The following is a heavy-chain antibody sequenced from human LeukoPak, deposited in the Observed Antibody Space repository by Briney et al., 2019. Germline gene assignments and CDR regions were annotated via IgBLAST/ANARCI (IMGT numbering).Heavy chain of an antibody. CDR3: ARARASVTTVTTPGY. Sequence: ASVKVSCKASGYTFTSYYMHWVRQAPGHGLEWMGIIDPSGGSTSYAQKFQGRVTMTRDTSTSTVYMELSSLRSEDTAVYYWARARASVTTVTTPGYWGQGTLVTVSS. CDR1: GYTFTSYY. D-gene: IGHD4-17*01. CDR2: IDPSGGST. J-gene: IGHJ4*02. V-gene: IGHV1-46*01.